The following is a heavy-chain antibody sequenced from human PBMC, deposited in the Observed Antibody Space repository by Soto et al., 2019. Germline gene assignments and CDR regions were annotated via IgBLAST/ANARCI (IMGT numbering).Heavy chain of an antibody. V-gene: IGHV3-15*07. CDR3: TTPGGVVTAYYYGMDV. CDR1: GFTFSNAW. Sequence: PGGSLRLSCAASGFTFSNAWMNWVRQAPGKGLEWVGRIKSKTDGGTTDYAAPVKGRFTISRDDSKNTLYLQMNSLKTEDTAVFYCTTPGGVVTAYYYGMDVWGQGTTVTVSS. CDR2: IKSKTDGGTT. D-gene: IGHD2-21*02. J-gene: IGHJ6*02.